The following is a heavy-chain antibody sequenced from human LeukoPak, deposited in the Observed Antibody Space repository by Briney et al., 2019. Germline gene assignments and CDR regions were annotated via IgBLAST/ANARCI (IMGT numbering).Heavy chain of an antibody. J-gene: IGHJ4*02. Sequence: SETLSLTCAVYGGSFSGFYWSWVRQFPGKGLEWIGEINHGESANYNPSLKNRITISVDTSKNQFSLNMTSVTAADTAVYYCARLNLLGYCTNDVCPAGGLPFDSWAQGTLVTVSS. D-gene: IGHD2-8*01. CDR2: INHGESA. CDR3: ARLNLLGYCTNDVCPAGGLPFDS. CDR1: GGSFSGFY. V-gene: IGHV4-34*01.